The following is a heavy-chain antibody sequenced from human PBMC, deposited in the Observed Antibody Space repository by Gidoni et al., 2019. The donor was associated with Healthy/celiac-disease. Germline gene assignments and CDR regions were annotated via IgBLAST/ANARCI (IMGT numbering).Heavy chain of an antibody. CDR2: ISSSSSYI. D-gene: IGHD3-10*01. CDR1: GFTFSSDS. CDR3: ARDSLGSGSYYSDYYYYGMDV. J-gene: IGHJ6*02. Sequence: EVQLVESGGGLVKPGGSLRISCAASGFTFSSDSMNWVRQAPGTGLDGVSSISSSSSYIYYADSVKGRFTSSRDNAKNSLYLQMNSLRAEDTAVYYCARDSLGSGSYYSDYYYYGMDVWGQGTTVTVSS. V-gene: IGHV3-21*01.